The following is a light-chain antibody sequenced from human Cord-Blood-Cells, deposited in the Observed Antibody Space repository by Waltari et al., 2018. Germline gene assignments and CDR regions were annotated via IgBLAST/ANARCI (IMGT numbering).Light chain of an antibody. V-gene: IGKV1-8*01. CDR3: QQYYSYPT. CDR1: QGISSY. Sequence: AIRITQSPSSLSASTGDRVTITCRASQGISSYLAWYQQKPGKAPKLLIYAASTLQSGVPSRFSGSGSGTDFTLTISCLQSEDFATYYCQQYYSYPTFGQGTKVEIE. J-gene: IGKJ1*01. CDR2: AAS.